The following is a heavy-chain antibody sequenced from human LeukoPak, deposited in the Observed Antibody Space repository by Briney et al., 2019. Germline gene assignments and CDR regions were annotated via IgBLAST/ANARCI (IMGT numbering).Heavy chain of an antibody. V-gene: IGHV3-74*01. Sequence: GGSLRLSCAASGFTFSSYWMHWVRQAPGKGLVWVSRINTDGSTTNYADSVKSRFTISRDNAKNTLYLQMNSLRAEDTSVYYCVRDLSGASDYWGQGTLVTVSS. CDR3: VRDLSGASDY. CDR1: GFTFSSYW. D-gene: IGHD7-27*01. CDR2: INTDGSTT. J-gene: IGHJ4*02.